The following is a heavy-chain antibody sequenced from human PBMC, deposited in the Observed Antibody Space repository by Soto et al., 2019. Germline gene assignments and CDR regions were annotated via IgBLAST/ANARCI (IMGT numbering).Heavy chain of an antibody. CDR2: INAGNGNT. J-gene: IGHJ3*02. D-gene: IGHD6-13*01. CDR3: ARDPIAAAGLDAFDI. V-gene: IGHV1-3*01. Sequence: ASVKVSCKASGYTFTSYGISWVRQAPVQGLEWMGWINAGNGNTKYSQKFQGRVTITRDTSASTAYMELSSLRSEDTAVYYCARDPIAAAGLDAFDIWG. CDR1: GYTFTSYG.